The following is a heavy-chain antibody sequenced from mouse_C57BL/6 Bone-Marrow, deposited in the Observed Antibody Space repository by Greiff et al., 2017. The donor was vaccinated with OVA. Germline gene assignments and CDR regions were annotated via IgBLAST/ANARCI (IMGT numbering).Heavy chain of an antibody. D-gene: IGHD1-1*01. CDR3: ARDYGSSHWYFDV. J-gene: IGHJ1*03. CDR1: GYTFTSYW. V-gene: IGHV1-64*01. Sequence: QVQLQQPGAELVKPGASVKLSCKASGYTFTSYWMHWVKRRPGQGLEWIGMIHPNSGSTNYNEKFKSKATLTVDKSSSTAYMQLSSLTSEDSAVYYCARDYGSSHWYFDVWGTGTTVTVSS. CDR2: IHPNSGST.